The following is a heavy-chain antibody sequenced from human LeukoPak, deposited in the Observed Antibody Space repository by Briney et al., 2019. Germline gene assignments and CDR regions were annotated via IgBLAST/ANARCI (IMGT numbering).Heavy chain of an antibody. Sequence: GGSLRLSCAASGFTFSSYEMNWVRQAPGKGLEWVSGISWNSGSIGYADSVKGRFTISRDNAKTSLYLQMNSLRAEDTAVYYCARDLSGVTGYTYGRGIDYWGQGTLVTVSS. CDR1: GFTFSSYE. D-gene: IGHD5-18*01. CDR2: ISWNSGSI. J-gene: IGHJ4*02. CDR3: ARDLSGVTGYTYGRGIDY. V-gene: IGHV3-48*03.